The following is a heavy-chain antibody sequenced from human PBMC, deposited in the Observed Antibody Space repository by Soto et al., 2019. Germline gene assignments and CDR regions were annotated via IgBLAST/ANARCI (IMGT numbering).Heavy chain of an antibody. D-gene: IGHD6-13*01. V-gene: IGHV4-59*08. CDR1: GDSISSYS. CDR2: IYYSGNT. J-gene: IGHJ4*02. CDR3: ARYHSTTWPYFHN. Sequence: PSETLSLTCTVSGDSISSYSCSWIRQPPGKGLEWIGYIYYSGNTNYNPSLKSRVTISIDTSKNQFSLKLNSVTAADTAVYYCARYHSTTWPYFHNWGQGTLVTVS.